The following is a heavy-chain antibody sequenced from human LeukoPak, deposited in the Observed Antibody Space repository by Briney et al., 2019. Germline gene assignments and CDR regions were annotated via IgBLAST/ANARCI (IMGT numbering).Heavy chain of an antibody. J-gene: IGHJ4*02. D-gene: IGHD2-15*01. V-gene: IGHV3-11*05. Sequence: GGSLRLSCGASGFXFSDYYMNWIRQAPGKGLEWLSYISSSSIYTSYADSVKGRFTISRDNAKNSLYLQMNSLRAEDTAVYYCARAGYCSGGSCYGSDYWGQGTLVSVSS. CDR3: ARAGYCSGGSCYGSDY. CDR2: ISSSSIYT. CDR1: GFXFSDYY.